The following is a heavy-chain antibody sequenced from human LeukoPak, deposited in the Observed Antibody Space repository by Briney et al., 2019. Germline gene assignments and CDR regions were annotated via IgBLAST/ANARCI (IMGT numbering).Heavy chain of an antibody. Sequence: GGSLRLSCAASGFTFSSYSMNWVRQAPGKGLEWVSSISSSSSYIYYADSVKGRFTISGDNAKNSLYLQMNSLRAEDTAVYYCARRLWFGELIDYWGQGTLVTVSS. CDR3: ARRLWFGELIDY. J-gene: IGHJ4*02. CDR1: GFTFSSYS. V-gene: IGHV3-21*01. CDR2: ISSSSSYI. D-gene: IGHD3-10*01.